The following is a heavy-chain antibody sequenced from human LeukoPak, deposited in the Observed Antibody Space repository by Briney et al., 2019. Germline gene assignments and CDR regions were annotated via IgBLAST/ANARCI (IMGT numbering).Heavy chain of an antibody. CDR2: IKQDGSET. CDR1: RFTLSNYW. Sequence: GGSLRLSCAASRFTLSNYWMSWVRQAPGKGLEWVANIKQDGSETYYVDSVKGRFTSSRDNAKDSLSLQMNSLRAEDTAVYYCARQRGSGCLDYWGQGTLVTVSS. V-gene: IGHV3-7*01. D-gene: IGHD6-19*01. J-gene: IGHJ4*02. CDR3: ARQRGSGCLDY.